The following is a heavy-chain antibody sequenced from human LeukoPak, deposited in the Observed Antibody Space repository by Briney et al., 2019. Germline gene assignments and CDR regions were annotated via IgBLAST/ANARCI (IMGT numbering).Heavy chain of an antibody. D-gene: IGHD4-17*01. J-gene: IGHJ4*02. CDR1: GFIFSRYW. CDR2: IKYDGSEK. CDR3: ARAEGETETTFRFDY. Sequence: GGSLRLSCAASGFIFSRYWMSWVRQAPGKGLEWVGNIKYDGSEKMYVGSVKGRFTISRDNAKNSVYLQMNSLRAEDTAVYYCARAEGETETTFRFDYWGQGTLVTVSS. V-gene: IGHV3-7*01.